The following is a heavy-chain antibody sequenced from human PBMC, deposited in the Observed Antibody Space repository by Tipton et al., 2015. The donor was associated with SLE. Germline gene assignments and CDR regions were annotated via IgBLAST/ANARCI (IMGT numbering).Heavy chain of an antibody. J-gene: IGHJ5*02. CDR3: ARDRGSGSDHWFDP. D-gene: IGHD6-19*01. Sequence: SLRLSCAASGFTFSSYWMHWVRQVTGKGLVWVSRINSDGSSTSYADSVKGRCTISRDNAKNTLFLQMNSLRAEDTAMYYCARDRGSGSDHWFDPWGQGTLVTVSS. CDR1: GFTFSSYW. V-gene: IGHV3-74*01. CDR2: INSDGSST.